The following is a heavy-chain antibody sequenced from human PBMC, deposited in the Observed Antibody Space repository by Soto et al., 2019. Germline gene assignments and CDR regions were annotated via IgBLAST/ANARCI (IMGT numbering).Heavy chain of an antibody. J-gene: IGHJ3*02. CDR1: GYPVTAYY. CDR3: ALGGGVGVAGSAAFDM. CDR2: INPATGAA. Sequence: QLHLVQSGAVVKKPGASVTVSCSASGYPVTAYYMHWVRQAPGRGLEWMGGINPATGAAKYTQTFQGSVPLTRHTATRTAFMELRGLTSEDTAVFSCALGGGVGVAGSAAFDMWGQGTLVTVSS. D-gene: IGHD3-3*01. V-gene: IGHV1-2*02.